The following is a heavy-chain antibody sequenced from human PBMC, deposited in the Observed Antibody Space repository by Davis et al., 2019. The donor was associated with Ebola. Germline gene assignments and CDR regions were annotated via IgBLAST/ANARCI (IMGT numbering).Heavy chain of an antibody. CDR2: ISGSGGST. D-gene: IGHD5-24*01. CDR1: GFTFSSYW. J-gene: IGHJ4*02. CDR3: ARGDGYNYWGD. Sequence: GESLKISCAASGFTFSSYWMHWVRQAPGKGLEWVSAISGSGGSTYYADSVKGRFTISRDNSKKTLYLQMNSLTAEDTAVYYCARGDGYNYWGDWGQGTLVTVSS. V-gene: IGHV3-23*01.